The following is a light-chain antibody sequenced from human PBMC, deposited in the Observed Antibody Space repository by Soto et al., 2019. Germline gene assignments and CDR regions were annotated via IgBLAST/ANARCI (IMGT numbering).Light chain of an antibody. V-gene: IGLV2-14*01. CDR2: EVS. CDR1: SSDVGGYNY. Sequence: QYALTQPASVCGSPGQSITISCTGTSSDVGGYNYVSWYQQDPGKAPKLMIYEVSNRPSGVSNRFSGSKSGNTASLTISGLQAEDEADYYCSSYTSSSTLEVFGGGTKLTVL. CDR3: SSYTSSSTLEV. J-gene: IGLJ3*02.